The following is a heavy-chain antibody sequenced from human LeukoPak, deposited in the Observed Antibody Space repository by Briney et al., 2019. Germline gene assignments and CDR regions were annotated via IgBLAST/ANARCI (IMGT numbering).Heavy chain of an antibody. D-gene: IGHD5-24*01. CDR3: ARDQSPVEMATMPDY. CDR1: GFTFSSYA. J-gene: IGHJ4*02. V-gene: IGHV3-30-3*01. CDR2: ISYDGSNK. Sequence: GGSLRLSCAASGFTFSSYAMHWVRQAPGKGLEWVAAISYDGSNKNYADSVKGRFTISRDNSKNMLYLQMNSLRAEDTAVYYCARDQSPVEMATMPDYWGQGTLVTVSS.